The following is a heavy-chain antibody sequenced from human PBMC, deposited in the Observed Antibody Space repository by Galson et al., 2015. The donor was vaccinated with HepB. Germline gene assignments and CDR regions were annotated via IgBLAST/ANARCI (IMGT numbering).Heavy chain of an antibody. J-gene: IGHJ4*02. V-gene: IGHV3-64D*06. CDR2: ISSKGDIT. CDR1: GFTFKTYT. Sequence: SLRLSCAASGFTFKTYTMHWVRQAPGKGLEYVSAISSKGDITYSADSVKGRFTISRDNSKDTLYLQMISLRSEDTAVYFCVKDPFYCSSSSCLLPMRFDFDSWGQGTLVTVSS. CDR3: VKDPFYCSSSSCLLPMRFDFDS. D-gene: IGHD2-2*01.